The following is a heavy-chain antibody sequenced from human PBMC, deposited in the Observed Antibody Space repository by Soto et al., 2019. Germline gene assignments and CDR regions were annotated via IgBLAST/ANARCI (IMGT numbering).Heavy chain of an antibody. J-gene: IGHJ6*02. CDR1: GGTFSSYA. Sequence: KVSCKASGGTFSSYAISWVRQAPGQGLEWMGGIIPIFGTANYAQKFQGRVTITADESTSTAYMELSSLRSEDTAVYYCARGGITMVRGVIITSGMDVWGQGTTVTVSS. V-gene: IGHV1-69*01. D-gene: IGHD3-10*01. CDR2: IIPIFGTA. CDR3: ARGGITMVRGVIITSGMDV.